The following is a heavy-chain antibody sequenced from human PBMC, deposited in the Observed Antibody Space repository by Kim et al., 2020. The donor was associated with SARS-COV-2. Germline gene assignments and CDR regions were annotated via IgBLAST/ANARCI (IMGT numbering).Heavy chain of an antibody. J-gene: IGHJ6*02. D-gene: IGHD6-13*01. CDR1: GDSVSSNSAA. V-gene: IGHV6-1*01. CDR2: TYYRSKWYN. CDR3: ARDWQQLVLRGYYYYGMDV. Sequence: SQTLSLTCAISGDSVSSNSAAWNWIRQSPSRGLEWLGRTYYRSKWYNDYAVSVKSRITINPDTSKNQFSLQLNSVTPEDTAVYYCARDWQQLVLRGYYYYGMDVWGQGTTVTVSS.